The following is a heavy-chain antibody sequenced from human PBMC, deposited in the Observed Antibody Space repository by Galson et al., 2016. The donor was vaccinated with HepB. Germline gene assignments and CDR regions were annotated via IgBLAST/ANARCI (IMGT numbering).Heavy chain of an antibody. CDR3: ARGRKPLGSYYFDGSGQGHWFDP. CDR2: INTGNGNT. J-gene: IGHJ5*02. V-gene: IGHV1-3*04. D-gene: IGHD3-22*01. Sequence: SVKVSCKASGYKFTAYVMHWVRQAPGQRPEWMGWINTGNGNTKYSQTLQGRITITRDTSASTAYMDLSSLRSEDTAVYYCARGRKPLGSYYFDGSGQGHWFDPWGQGTLVTVSS. CDR1: GYKFTAYV.